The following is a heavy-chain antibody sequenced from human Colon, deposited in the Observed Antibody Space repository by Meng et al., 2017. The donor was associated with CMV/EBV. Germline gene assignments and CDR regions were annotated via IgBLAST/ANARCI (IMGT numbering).Heavy chain of an antibody. D-gene: IGHD3-10*01. V-gene: IGHV4-4*07. J-gene: IGHJ4*02. CDR2: IHYSGGT. CDR1: GDSIKNYY. CDR3: ARAGARGVPVDL. Sequence: VRLPGSGPRLVNPSGTRPPPCTVSGDSIKNYYWTWLRQPAGKGLEWLGRIHYSGGTDDNPSLKSRVTLSIDTSKNQLSLKIYSVTAADTAVYYCARAGARGVPVDLWGQGTLVTVSS.